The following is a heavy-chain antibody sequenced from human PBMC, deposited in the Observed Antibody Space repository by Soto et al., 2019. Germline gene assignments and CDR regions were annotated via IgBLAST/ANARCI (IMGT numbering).Heavy chain of an antibody. CDR3: ARHGTTGTFSIYYYEGMEV. Sequence: GESLNISCKGSGYSFTSYWISWVRQMPGKGLEWMGRIDPSDSYTNYSPSFQGHVTISADKSISTAYLQWSSLKASDTAMYYCARHGTTGTFSIYYYEGMEVWGQGTTGSVS. CDR2: IDPSDSYT. D-gene: IGHD1-1*01. J-gene: IGHJ6*02. V-gene: IGHV5-10-1*01. CDR1: GYSFTSYW.